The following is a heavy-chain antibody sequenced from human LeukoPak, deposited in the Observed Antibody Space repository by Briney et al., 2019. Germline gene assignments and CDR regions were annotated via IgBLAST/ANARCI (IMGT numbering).Heavy chain of an antibody. D-gene: IGHD2-21*02. J-gene: IGHJ4*02. CDR1: GYTFTASG. V-gene: IGHV1-46*01. Sequence: GASVKVSCKASGYTFTASGLCWVRQAPGQGLEWLGIINPSGGDTKYAQKFQGRVTLTRDKSTSTVYMELSSLTSDDTAVYYCARTYCAEDCSIRYFDYWGQGTLVTASS. CDR2: INPSGGDT. CDR3: ARTYCAEDCSIRYFDY.